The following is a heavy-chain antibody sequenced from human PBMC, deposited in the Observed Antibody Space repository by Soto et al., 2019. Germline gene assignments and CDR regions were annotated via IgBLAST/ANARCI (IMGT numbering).Heavy chain of an antibody. CDR2: VIPNSGDT. Sequence: ASVKVSCKASGYSFTDYFIQWVRQAPGQGLEWMGWVIPNSGDTKYAQRFQGRVTMTRDTSINTAYMELGELTSDDTAVYYCARTTVNGTIYYFDPWGQGSLVTVSS. CDR3: ARTTVNGTIYYFDP. CDR1: GYSFTDYF. D-gene: IGHD4-4*01. J-gene: IGHJ4*02. V-gene: IGHV1-2*02.